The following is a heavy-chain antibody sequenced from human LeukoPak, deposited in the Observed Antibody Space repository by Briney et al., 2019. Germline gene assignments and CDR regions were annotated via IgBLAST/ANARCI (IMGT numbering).Heavy chain of an antibody. D-gene: IGHD3-3*01. V-gene: IGHV4-39*01. CDR2: LYYSGST. J-gene: IGHJ3*02. CDR3: ARRPITDLVRFHAFDI. CDR1: GGSISSSSYY. Sequence: SETLSLTCTVSGGSISSSSYYWGWIRQPPGKGLEWIGNLYYSGSTYYSPSLKSRVTISVDTSKNQFSLKLSSVTAADTAVYYCARRPITDLVRFHAFDIWGQGTMVTVSS.